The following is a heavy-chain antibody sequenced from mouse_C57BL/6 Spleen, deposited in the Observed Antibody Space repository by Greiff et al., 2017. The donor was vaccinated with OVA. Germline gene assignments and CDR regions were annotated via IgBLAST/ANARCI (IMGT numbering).Heavy chain of an antibody. Sequence: VQVVESGPGLVQPSQSLSITCTVSGFSLTSYGVHWVRQSPGKGLEWLGVIWRGGSTDYNAAFMSRLSITKDNSKSQVFFKMNSLQADDTAIYYCAKNGPLDGNYWFAYWGQGTLVTVSA. CDR1: GFSLTSYG. J-gene: IGHJ3*01. CDR3: AKNGPLDGNYWFAY. D-gene: IGHD2-1*01. V-gene: IGHV2-5*01. CDR2: IWRGGST.